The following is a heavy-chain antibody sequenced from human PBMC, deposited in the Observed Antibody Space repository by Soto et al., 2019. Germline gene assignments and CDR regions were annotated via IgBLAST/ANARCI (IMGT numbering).Heavy chain of an antibody. CDR3: AKKKGGKGSGGGDV. CDR1: GFTFGSYT. CDR2: ISWNGGSS. J-gene: IGHJ6*02. Sequence: DEQLVESGGAVVQPGGSLRLSCEASGFTFGSYTMHWVRQAPGKGLEWVSLISWNGGSSFYADSVKGRFTISRDNSRDSLVLEMNNPGPGKRRLYFLAKKKGGKGSGGGDVWGHGTTVTVSS. V-gene: IGHV3-43*01. D-gene: IGHD3-10*01.